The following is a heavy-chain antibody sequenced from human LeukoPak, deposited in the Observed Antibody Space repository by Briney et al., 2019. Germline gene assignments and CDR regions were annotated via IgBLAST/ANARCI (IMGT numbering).Heavy chain of an antibody. J-gene: IGHJ6*03. D-gene: IGHD5-24*01. V-gene: IGHV1-18*01. Sequence: ASVTVSCTASGYTFTSYGITWVRQAPGQGLEWMGWISAFNGNTNEAQKFQDRVIMTADTSTGTAYMELRSLRSDDTAVYYCARDIEQEMAKEDFDYYYMDVWGKGTTVTVSS. CDR3: ARDIEQEMAKEDFDYYYMDV. CDR2: ISAFNGNT. CDR1: GYTFTSYG.